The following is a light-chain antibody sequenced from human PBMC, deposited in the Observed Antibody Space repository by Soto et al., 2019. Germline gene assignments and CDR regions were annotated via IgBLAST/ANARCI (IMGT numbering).Light chain of an antibody. CDR1: GSDVGRYNY. J-gene: IGLJ3*02. V-gene: IGLV2-14*01. CDR3: TSYTTSSTWV. Sequence: QSALTQPASVSGSPGQSITISCTGTGSDVGRYNYVSWYQQYPGKVPKLMIYQVSNRPSGVPIRFSGSKSGDTASLTISGLQAEDEAYYYCTSYTTSSTWVFGGGTKLTVL. CDR2: QVS.